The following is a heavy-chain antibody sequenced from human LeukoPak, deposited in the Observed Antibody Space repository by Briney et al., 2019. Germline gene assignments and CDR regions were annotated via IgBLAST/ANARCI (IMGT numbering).Heavy chain of an antibody. D-gene: IGHD1-26*01. CDR3: AVGRRTDFDY. CDR2: INPNSGGT. Sequence: GASVKVSCTASGYTFTDYYIHWVRQAPGQGLEWMGWINPNSGGTNYAQNFQGRVTMTRDTYITTAYMDLSRLGLDDTAVYYCAVGRRTDFDYWGQGTLVTVSS. J-gene: IGHJ4*02. V-gene: IGHV1-2*02. CDR1: GYTFTDYY.